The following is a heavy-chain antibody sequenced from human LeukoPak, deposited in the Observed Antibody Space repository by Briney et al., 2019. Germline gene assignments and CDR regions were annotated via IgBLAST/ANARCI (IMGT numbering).Heavy chain of an antibody. CDR1: GFTFSDCY. CDR2: ISSSGNTI. CDR3: ARDNQLLFPINGMDV. Sequence: GGSLRLSCAASGFTFSDCYMSWIRQAPGKGLEWVSYISSSGNTIYYADSVKGRFTISRDNAKNSLSLQMNSLRAEDTAVYYCARDNQLLFPINGMDVWGQGTTVTVSS. D-gene: IGHD2-21*01. V-gene: IGHV3-11*01. J-gene: IGHJ6*02.